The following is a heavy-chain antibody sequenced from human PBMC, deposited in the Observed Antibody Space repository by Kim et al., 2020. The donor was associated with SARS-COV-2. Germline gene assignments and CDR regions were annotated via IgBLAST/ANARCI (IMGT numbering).Heavy chain of an antibody. CDR2: IWYDGSNK. J-gene: IGHJ6*02. CDR3: ARGSMVRGGHYYYYGMDV. V-gene: IGHV3-33*01. D-gene: IGHD3-10*01. Sequence: GGSLRLSCAASGFTFSSYGMHWVRQAPGKGLEWVAVIWYDGSNKYYADSVKGRFTISRDNSKNTLYLQMNSLRAEDTAVYYCARGSMVRGGHYYYYGMDVWGQGTTVTVSS. CDR1: GFTFSSYG.